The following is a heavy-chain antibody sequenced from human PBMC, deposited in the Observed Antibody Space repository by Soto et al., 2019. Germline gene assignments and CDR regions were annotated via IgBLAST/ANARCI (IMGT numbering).Heavy chain of an antibody. J-gene: IGHJ6*02. CDR1: GFTFSNAW. Sequence: GGSLRLSCAASGFTFSNAWMNWVRQAPGKGLEWVGRIKSKTDGGTTDYAAPVKGRFTISRDDSKNTLYLQMNSLKTEDTAVYYCTTGPYSSSWEAYYYYGMDVWGQGTTVTVSS. D-gene: IGHD6-13*01. CDR2: IKSKTDGGTT. CDR3: TTGPYSSSWEAYYYYGMDV. V-gene: IGHV3-15*07.